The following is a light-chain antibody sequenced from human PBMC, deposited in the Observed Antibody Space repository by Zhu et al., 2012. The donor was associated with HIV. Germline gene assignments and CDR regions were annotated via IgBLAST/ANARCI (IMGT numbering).Light chain of an antibody. Sequence: EIVLTQSPGTLSLSPGERATLSCRASQSVTNNYLTWYQQKPGQAPRLLIFGASSRPPGVPDRFYGTGSGTDFALTITRLEPEDFAVYYCQQYADSPALTFGQGTKVEIK. CDR3: QQYADSPALT. J-gene: IGKJ1*01. CDR1: QSVTNNY. V-gene: IGKV3-20*01. CDR2: GAS.